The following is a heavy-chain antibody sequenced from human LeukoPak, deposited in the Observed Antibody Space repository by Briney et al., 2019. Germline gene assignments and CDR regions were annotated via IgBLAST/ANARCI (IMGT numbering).Heavy chain of an antibody. CDR3: ARGGDY. Sequence: GGSLRLSCAASGFTFSSYSMNWVRQAPGKGLEWVSHISSSNSIIYADSVKGRFTISRDNAKNSLYLQMNSLRAEDTAVYYCARGGDYWGQGTLVTVSS. CDR2: ISSSNSI. D-gene: IGHD3-16*01. V-gene: IGHV3-48*04. J-gene: IGHJ4*02. CDR1: GFTFSSYS.